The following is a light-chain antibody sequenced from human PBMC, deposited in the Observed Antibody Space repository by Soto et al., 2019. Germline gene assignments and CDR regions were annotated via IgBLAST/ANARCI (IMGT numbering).Light chain of an antibody. J-gene: IGKJ4*01. CDR1: QTITRG. Sequence: DIQMTQSPSTLSASVGDRVTLTCRASQTITRGMAFYHHKPGKAPKLLSYAASTLQSGVPSRFSGCGSGTDFTLTISCLQSEDFATYYCQQYYSYPLTFGGGTKVDIK. V-gene: IGKV1-5*01. CDR3: QQYYSYPLT. CDR2: AAS.